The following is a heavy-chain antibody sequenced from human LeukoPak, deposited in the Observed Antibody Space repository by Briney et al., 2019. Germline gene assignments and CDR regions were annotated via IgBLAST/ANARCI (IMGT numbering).Heavy chain of an antibody. D-gene: IGHD4-11*01. Sequence: SETLSLTCTVSGGSTSTYYWSWIRQPPGKGLEWIGYIFYSGITKYNPSLKSRVTISVDTSKNQFSLKLSSVTAADTAVYYCARHPSALTRFDPWGQGALVTVSS. CDR2: IFYSGIT. V-gene: IGHV4-59*08. CDR1: GGSTSTYY. J-gene: IGHJ5*02. CDR3: ARHPSALTRFDP.